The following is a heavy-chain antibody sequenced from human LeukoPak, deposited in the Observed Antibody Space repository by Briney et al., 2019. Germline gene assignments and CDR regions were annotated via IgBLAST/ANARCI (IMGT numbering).Heavy chain of an antibody. CDR3: ARTGKYYDSSGYYDY. V-gene: IGHV3-11*01. CDR1: GFTFSDYY. D-gene: IGHD3-22*01. Sequence: GGSLRLSCAASGFTFSDYYMSWIRQAPGKGLEWVSYISSSGSTTYYADSVKGRFTISRDNDKNSLYLQMNSLRAEDTAVYYCARTGKYYDSSGYYDYWGQGTLVTVSS. CDR2: ISSSGSTT. J-gene: IGHJ4*02.